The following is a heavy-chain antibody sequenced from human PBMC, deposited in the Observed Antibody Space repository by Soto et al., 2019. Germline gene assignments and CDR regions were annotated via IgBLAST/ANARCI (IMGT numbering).Heavy chain of an antibody. V-gene: IGHV1-8*01. CDR1: GYTFTSYD. CDR2: MNPNSGNT. CDR3: ARGRSVGSYESDAFDI. Sequence: SVKGSFKASGYTFTSYDINWVRQATVQGLEWMGWMNPNSGNTGYAQKFQGRVTMTRNTSISTAYMELSSLRSEDTAVYYCARGRSVGSYESDAFDIWGQGTMVTVSS. D-gene: IGHD1-26*01. J-gene: IGHJ3*02.